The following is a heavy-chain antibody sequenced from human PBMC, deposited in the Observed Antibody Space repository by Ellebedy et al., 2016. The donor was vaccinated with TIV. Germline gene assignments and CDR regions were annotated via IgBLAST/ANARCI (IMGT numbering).Heavy chain of an antibody. V-gene: IGHV1-2*02. CDR3: ARGMRWDFVVLPPLKAFDI. CDR1: GYTFTDYY. D-gene: IGHD2-2*01. Sequence: ASVKVSCTASGYTFTDYYMHWVRQAPGQGLEWMGWINPNSGGTNYAQKFQDRVTMTRDTSITTTYMALSRLKSDDTAVYYCARGMRWDFVVLPPLKAFDIWGQGTMVTVSS. J-gene: IGHJ3*02. CDR2: INPNSGGT.